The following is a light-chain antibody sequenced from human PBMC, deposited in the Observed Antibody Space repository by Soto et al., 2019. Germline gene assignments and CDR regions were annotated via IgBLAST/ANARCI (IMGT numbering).Light chain of an antibody. CDR2: GAS. CDR3: QQYNSYPFP. V-gene: IGKV3-15*01. J-gene: IGKJ5*01. CDR1: ESVSTN. Sequence: EIVMSKSPAALSLSPGERATLSCRASESVSTNLAWYQQKAGQAPRLLIYGASTRATGIPARFSGSGSGTEFTLTISSLQPDDFATYYCQQYNSYPFPFGQGTRLEIK.